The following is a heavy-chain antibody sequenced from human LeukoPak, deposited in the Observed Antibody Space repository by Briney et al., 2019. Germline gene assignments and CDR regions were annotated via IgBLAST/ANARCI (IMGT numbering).Heavy chain of an antibody. CDR3: AGTAAGHHDAFDI. J-gene: IGHJ3*02. V-gene: IGHV4-59*08. D-gene: IGHD6-13*01. Sequence: PSETLSLTCAVSGGSISSYYWSWIRQPPGKGLEWIGYIYYSGSTNYNPSLKSRVTISVDTSKNQFSLKLSSVTAADTAVYYCAGTAAGHHDAFDIWGQGTMVTVSS. CDR1: GGSISSYY. CDR2: IYYSGST.